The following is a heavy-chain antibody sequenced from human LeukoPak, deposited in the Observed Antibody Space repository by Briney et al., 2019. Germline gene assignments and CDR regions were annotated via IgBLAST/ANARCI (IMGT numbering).Heavy chain of an antibody. CDR1: GGSFSGYY. CDR2: INHSGST. D-gene: IGHD3-3*01. J-gene: IGHJ3*02. V-gene: IGHV4-34*01. Sequence: KSSETLSLTCAVYGGSFSGYYWSWIRQPPGKGLEWIGEINHSGSTNYNPSLKSRVTISVDTSKNQFSLKLSSVTAADTAVYYCARPGDFWSGYYRKGWRSAFDIWGQGTMVTVSS. CDR3: ARPGDFWSGYYRKGWRSAFDI.